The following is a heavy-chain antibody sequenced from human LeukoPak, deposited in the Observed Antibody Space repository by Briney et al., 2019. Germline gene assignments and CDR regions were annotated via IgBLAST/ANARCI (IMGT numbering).Heavy chain of an antibody. Sequence: PSETLSLTCTVSGGYISSYYWSWIRQPPGKGLEWIGYIYYSGSTNYNPSLKSRVTISVDTSKNQFSLKLSSVTAADTAVYYCARDRITMVRGVIPQNVYYYYGMDVWGQGTTVTVSS. V-gene: IGHV4-59*01. D-gene: IGHD3-10*01. CDR1: GGYISSYY. J-gene: IGHJ6*02. CDR2: IYYSGST. CDR3: ARDRITMVRGVIPQNVYYYYGMDV.